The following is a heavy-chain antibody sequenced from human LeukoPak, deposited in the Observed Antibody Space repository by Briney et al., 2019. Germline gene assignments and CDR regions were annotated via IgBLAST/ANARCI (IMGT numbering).Heavy chain of an antibody. V-gene: IGHV3-23*01. CDR1: GFTFTTYA. D-gene: IGHD2-2*02. Sequence: PGGSLRLSCAASGFTFTTYAMSWVRQAPGKGLEWVSSICGNGVGTYYADSVKGRFTISRDNSKNTLFLQMNSLRPEDTAVYYCAILSGTSCYTGIDYWAQGTLVTVSS. J-gene: IGHJ4*02. CDR3: AILSGTSCYTGIDY. CDR2: ICGNGVGT.